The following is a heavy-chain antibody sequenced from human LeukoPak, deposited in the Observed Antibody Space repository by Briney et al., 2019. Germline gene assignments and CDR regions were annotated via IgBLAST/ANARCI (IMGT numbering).Heavy chain of an antibody. Sequence: SVKVSCKASGGAFSSYAISWVRQAPGQGLEWMGGIIPIFGTANYAQKFQGRVTITADESTSTAYMELSSLRSEDTAVYYCAVGVVEMATITAAFDYWGQGTLVTVSS. D-gene: IGHD5-24*01. CDR1: GGAFSSYA. V-gene: IGHV1-69*13. J-gene: IGHJ4*02. CDR2: IIPIFGTA. CDR3: AVGVVEMATITAAFDY.